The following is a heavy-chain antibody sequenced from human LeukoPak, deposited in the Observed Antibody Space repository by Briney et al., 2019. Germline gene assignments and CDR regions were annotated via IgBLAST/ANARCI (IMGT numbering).Heavy chain of an antibody. CDR2: TYYRSKWLN. D-gene: IGHD3-22*01. V-gene: IGHV6-1*01. CDR1: GDSVSTNIAA. J-gene: IGHJ4*02. Sequence: SQTLSLTCAISGDSVSTNIAAWNWIRQSPSGGLEWLGRTYYRSKWLNDYAVSVRGRITITPDTSKNQFSLHLNSVTPEDTAVYYCARGVAADYYDHYGSSGGLDYWGQGTLVTASS. CDR3: ARGVAADYYDHYGSSGGLDY.